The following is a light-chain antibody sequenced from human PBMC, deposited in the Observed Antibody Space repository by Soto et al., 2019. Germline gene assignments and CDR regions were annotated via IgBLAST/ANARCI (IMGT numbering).Light chain of an antibody. CDR1: SSDVGGYNY. Sequence: QSALTQPASVSGSPGQSVTISCTGTSSDVGGYNYVSWYQQHPGNAPKLMIYDVSNRPSGFSNRFSGSKSGNTASLTISGLQAEDEADYYCSSYTSSSVVFGGGTKLTVL. CDR3: SSYTSSSVV. J-gene: IGLJ2*01. V-gene: IGLV2-14*01. CDR2: DVS.